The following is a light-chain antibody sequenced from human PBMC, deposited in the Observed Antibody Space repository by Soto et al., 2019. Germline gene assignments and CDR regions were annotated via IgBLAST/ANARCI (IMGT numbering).Light chain of an antibody. CDR3: QQRSNWPPYT. J-gene: IGKJ5*01. V-gene: IGKV3-11*01. CDR2: AAS. Sequence: EVVLTQSPATLSLSPGERATLSCRASQSVSTYLAWYQQKPGQAPSLLIFAASSRATGVPARFSGSGSGTEFTLTISSLEPEDFAVYYCQQRSNWPPYTFGQGTRLEIK. CDR1: QSVSTY.